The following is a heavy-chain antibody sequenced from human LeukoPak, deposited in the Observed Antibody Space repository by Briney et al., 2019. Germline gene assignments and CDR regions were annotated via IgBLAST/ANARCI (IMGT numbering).Heavy chain of an antibody. CDR2: IYPGGSDT. CDR1: GYTFSSNW. V-gene: IGHV5-51*01. Sequence: GESLKISCKASGYTFSSNWVGWVRQMPGKGLELMGIIYPGGSDTRHSPSFQGQVTISVDKSISTAYLQWSSLKASDTAKYYCARHRVGIYSRNHAFDIWGQGTMVTVSS. J-gene: IGHJ3*02. CDR3: ARHRVGIYSRNHAFDI. D-gene: IGHD2-21*01.